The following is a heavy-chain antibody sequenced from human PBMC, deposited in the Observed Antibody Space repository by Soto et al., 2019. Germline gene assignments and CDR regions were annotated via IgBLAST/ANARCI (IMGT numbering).Heavy chain of an antibody. Sequence: ASVKVSCKASGYTFTSYGISWVRQAPGQGLEWMGWISAYNGNTNYAQKLQGRVTMTTDTSTSKAYMELRSVRSDDTAVYDCARGAGYSGYDYFGDYYYYGMDVWGQGTTVTVSS. D-gene: IGHD5-12*01. J-gene: IGHJ6*02. CDR2: ISAYNGNT. CDR3: ARGAGYSGYDYFGDYYYYGMDV. V-gene: IGHV1-18*01. CDR1: GYTFTSYG.